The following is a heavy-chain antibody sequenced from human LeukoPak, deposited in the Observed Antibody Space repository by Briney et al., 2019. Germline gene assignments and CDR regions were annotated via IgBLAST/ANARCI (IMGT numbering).Heavy chain of an antibody. CDR2: IRYDGSDK. V-gene: IGHV3-30*02. CDR3: AKDRDKGNYYFDY. Sequence: PGGTLRLSCAASGFTFSSYGMHWVRQAPGKGLEWVAVIRYDGSDKDYVDSVKGRFTISRDNSKNTLYLQMNSLRAEDTAVYYCAKDRDKGNYYFDYWGQGTLVTVSS. J-gene: IGHJ4*02. CDR1: GFTFSSYG. D-gene: IGHD1-7*01.